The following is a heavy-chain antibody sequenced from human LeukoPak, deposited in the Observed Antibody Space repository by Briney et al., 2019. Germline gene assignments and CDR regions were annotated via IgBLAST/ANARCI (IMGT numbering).Heavy chain of an antibody. D-gene: IGHD2-2*01. Sequence: GGSLRLSCAASGFTFDDYGMSWVRQAPGKGLEWVSGINWNGGSTGYADSVKGRFTISRDNSKNTLYLQMNSLRAEDTAVYYCAKRVVPAAMSAPFDYWGQGTLVTVSS. CDR1: GFTFDDYG. V-gene: IGHV3-20*04. CDR2: INWNGGST. J-gene: IGHJ4*02. CDR3: AKRVVPAAMSAPFDY.